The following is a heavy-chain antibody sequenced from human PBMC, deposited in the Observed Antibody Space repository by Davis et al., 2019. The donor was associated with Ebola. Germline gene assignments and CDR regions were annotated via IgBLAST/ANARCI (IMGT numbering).Heavy chain of an antibody. V-gene: IGHV3-48*02. D-gene: IGHD6-6*01. CDR3: ARLPAARNLGPQD. Sequence: GESLKISCAASGFTFSSYSMNWVRQAPGKGLEWVSYISSSSSTIYYADSVKGRFTISRDNAKNSLYLQMNSLRDEDTVVYYCARLPAARNLGPQDWGQGTLVTVSS. J-gene: IGHJ4*02. CDR1: GFTFSSYS. CDR2: ISSSSSTI.